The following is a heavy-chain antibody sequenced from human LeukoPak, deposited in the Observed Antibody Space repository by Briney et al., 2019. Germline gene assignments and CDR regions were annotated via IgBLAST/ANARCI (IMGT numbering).Heavy chain of an antibody. CDR2: ISGSGGST. CDR1: GFTFSSYA. D-gene: IGHD6-19*01. V-gene: IGHV3-23*01. CDR3: AKRSGRGDSSGWGSYWYFDL. Sequence: GGSLRLSCAASGFTFSSYAMSWVRQAPGKGLEWDSAISGSGGSTYYADSVKGRFTISRDNSKNTLYLQMNSLRAEDTAVYYCAKRSGRGDSSGWGSYWYFDLWGRGTLVTVSS. J-gene: IGHJ2*01.